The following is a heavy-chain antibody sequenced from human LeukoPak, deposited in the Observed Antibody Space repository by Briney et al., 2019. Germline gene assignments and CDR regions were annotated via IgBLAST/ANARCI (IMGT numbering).Heavy chain of an antibody. J-gene: IGHJ4*02. CDR2: ISSSSSYI. V-gene: IGHV3-21*01. CDR3: ARDPVDEGNDY. CDR1: GFTFSSYS. D-gene: IGHD2-15*01. Sequence: GGSLRLSCAASGFTFSSYSMNWVRQAPGKGLEWVSSISSSSSYIYYADSVKGRFTNSSDNAKNSLYLQMNSLRAEDTAVYYCARDPVDEGNDYWGQGTLVTVSS.